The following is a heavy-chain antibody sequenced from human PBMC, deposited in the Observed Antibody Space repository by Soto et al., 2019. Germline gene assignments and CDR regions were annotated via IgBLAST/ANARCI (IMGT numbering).Heavy chain of an antibody. J-gene: IGHJ5*02. D-gene: IGHD2-21*02. CDR3: ASFPGVVTAIQRWFDP. Sequence: VQLVQSGAEVKKPGSSVKVSSKASGGTFRSYAISWVRQAPGQGLEWRGGIIPIFGKANYAQKFQGRVTMTADESTSTAYMELSSLRSEDTAVDYCASFPGVVTAIQRWFDPWGQGTLVTVSS. CDR2: IIPIFGKA. V-gene: IGHV1-69*01. CDR1: GGTFRSYA.